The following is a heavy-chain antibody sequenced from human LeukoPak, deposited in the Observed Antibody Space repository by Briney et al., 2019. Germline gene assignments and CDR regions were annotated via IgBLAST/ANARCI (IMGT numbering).Heavy chain of an antibody. CDR3: ARDARSYDILTGYYSYFDY. V-gene: IGHV1-24*01. CDR1: GYTLTELS. J-gene: IGHJ4*02. Sequence: ASVKVSCKVSGYTLTELSMHWVRQAPGKGLEWMGGFDPEDGETIYAQKFQGRVTMTEDTSTDTAYMELSSLRSEDTAVYYCARDARSYDILTGYYSYFDYWGQGTLVTVSS. CDR2: FDPEDGET. D-gene: IGHD3-9*01.